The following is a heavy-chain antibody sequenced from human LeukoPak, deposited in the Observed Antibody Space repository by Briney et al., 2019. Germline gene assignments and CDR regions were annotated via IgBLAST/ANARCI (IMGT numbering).Heavy chain of an antibody. CDR1: GGSFSGYY. CDR2: IYYSGST. J-gene: IGHJ4*02. D-gene: IGHD1-26*01. CDR3: AGIGEQPSVWYYFDY. V-gene: IGHV4-59*08. Sequence: SETLSLTCAVYGGSFSGYYWSCIRQPPGKGLEWIGYIYYSGSTNYNPSLKSRVTISVDTSKNQFSLKLSSVTAADTAVYYCAGIGEQPSVWYYFDYWGQGTLVTVSS.